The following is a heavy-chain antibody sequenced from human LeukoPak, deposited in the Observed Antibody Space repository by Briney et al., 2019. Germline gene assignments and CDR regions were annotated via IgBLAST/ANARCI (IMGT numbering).Heavy chain of an antibody. CDR1: GGSISSSSYY. Sequence: SETLSLTCSVSGGSISSSSYYWGWIRQPPGKGLEWIGTIYYSGTTFYSPSLKSRVTISLDTSKNQFSLKLTSVTAADTAVYYCSRESGAFCPFGYWGQGTLVIVPS. J-gene: IGHJ4*02. V-gene: IGHV4-39*02. D-gene: IGHD1-26*01. CDR3: SRESGAFCPFGY. CDR2: IYYSGTT.